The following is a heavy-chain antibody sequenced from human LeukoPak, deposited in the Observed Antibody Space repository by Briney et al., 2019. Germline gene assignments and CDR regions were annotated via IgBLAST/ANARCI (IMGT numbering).Heavy chain of an antibody. D-gene: IGHD2-2*01. Sequence: SETLSLTCAVYGGSFSGYYWSWIRQPPGKGLEWIGEINHSGSTNYNPSLKSRVTISVDTSKNQFSLKLSSVTAADTAVYYCARGGYALGVQDYRGQGTLGTGSP. J-gene: IGHJ4*01. V-gene: IGHV4-34*01. CDR3: ARGGYALGVQDY. CDR2: INHSGST. CDR1: GGSFSGYY.